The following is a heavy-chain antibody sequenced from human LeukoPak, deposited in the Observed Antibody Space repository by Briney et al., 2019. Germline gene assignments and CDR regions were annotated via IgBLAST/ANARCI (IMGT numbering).Heavy chain of an antibody. V-gene: IGHV3-11*06. D-gene: IGHD6-6*01. CDR1: GFTFSDYY. Sequence: GGSLRLSCAASGFTFSDYYMSWIRQAPGKGLEWVSYISSSSSYTNYADSVKGRFTISRDNAKNSLYLQMNSLRAEDTAVYYCARVQGLGGSSSSYYYGMDVWGQGTTVTVSS. CDR3: ARVQGLGGSSSSYYYGMDV. CDR2: ISSSSSYT. J-gene: IGHJ6*02.